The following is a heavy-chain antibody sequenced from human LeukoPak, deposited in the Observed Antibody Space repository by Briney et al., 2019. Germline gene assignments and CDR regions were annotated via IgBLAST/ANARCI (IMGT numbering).Heavy chain of an antibody. CDR2: ISSNSSYI. Sequence: GGSLGLSCAASGFTFSSYSMNWVRQAPGKGLEWVSSISSNSSYIYYADSVKGRFTISRDNAKNSLYLQMNGLRAEDTAVYYCAHFLQRQLVRWDYYYGMDVWGQGTTVTVSS. V-gene: IGHV3-21*01. D-gene: IGHD6-13*01. CDR1: GFTFSSYS. J-gene: IGHJ6*02. CDR3: AHFLQRQLVRWDYYYGMDV.